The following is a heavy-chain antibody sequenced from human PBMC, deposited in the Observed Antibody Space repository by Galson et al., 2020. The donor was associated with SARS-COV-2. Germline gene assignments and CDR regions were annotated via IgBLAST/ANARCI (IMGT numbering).Heavy chain of an antibody. Sequence: GGSLRLSCAASGFTFSSYRMNWVRQAQGKGLEWVSSISSSSSYIYYADSVKGRFTISRDNAKNSLYLQMNSLRAEDTAVYYCARDYRLQSHYYYGMDVWGQGTTVTVSS. V-gene: IGHV3-21*01. CDR1: GFTFSSYR. D-gene: IGHD4-4*01. CDR3: ARDYRLQSHYYYGMDV. CDR2: ISSSSSYI. J-gene: IGHJ6*02.